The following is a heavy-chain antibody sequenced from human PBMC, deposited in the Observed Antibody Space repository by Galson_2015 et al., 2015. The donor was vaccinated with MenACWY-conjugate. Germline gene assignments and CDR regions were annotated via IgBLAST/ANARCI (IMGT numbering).Heavy chain of an antibody. CDR2: IHYGGNS. CDR1: GGSIGSGNCF. Sequence: LSLTCTVSGGSIGSGNCFWGWLRPPPGRGLEWIAYIHYGGNSYYNPSLKSRVSISINTSENQFSLQLTSVTAADTAVYYCARYCSSTSCPFDHWCQGALVTVSS. J-gene: IGHJ4*02. V-gene: IGHV4-30-4*01. CDR3: ARYCSSTSCPFDH. D-gene: IGHD2-2*01.